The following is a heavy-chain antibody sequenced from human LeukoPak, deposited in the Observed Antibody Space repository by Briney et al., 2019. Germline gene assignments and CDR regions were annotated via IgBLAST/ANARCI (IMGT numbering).Heavy chain of an antibody. D-gene: IGHD1-14*01. CDR3: ARGEVTASAFDY. CDR1: GGTFSSYA. Sequence: ASVKVSCKASGGTFSSYAISWVQQAPGQGLEWMGGIIPIFGTANYAQKFQGRVTITTDESTSTAYMELSSLRSEDTAVYYCARGEVTASAFDYWGQGTLVTVSS. J-gene: IGHJ4*02. CDR2: IIPIFGTA. V-gene: IGHV1-69*05.